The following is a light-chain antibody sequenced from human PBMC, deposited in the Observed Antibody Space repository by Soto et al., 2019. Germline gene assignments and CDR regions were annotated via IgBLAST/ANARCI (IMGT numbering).Light chain of an antibody. V-gene: IGKV3-11*01. Sequence: EIVLTQSPATLSLSPGERATLSCRASQSVSSDLAWYEHKPGQAPRLLIYDASKRATGIPARFSGSGSGTDFSLTISSLEPEDFAVYYCQQYGSSPLTFGGGTKVEIK. J-gene: IGKJ4*01. CDR1: QSVSSD. CDR3: QQYGSSPLT. CDR2: DAS.